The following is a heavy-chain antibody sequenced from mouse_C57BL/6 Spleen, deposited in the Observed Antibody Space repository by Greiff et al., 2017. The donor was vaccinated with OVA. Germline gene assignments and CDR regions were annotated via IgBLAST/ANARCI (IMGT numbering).Heavy chain of an antibody. CDR2: INPNNGGT. J-gene: IGHJ1*03. Sequence: EVQLQQSGPELVKPGASVKIPCKASGYTFTDYNMDWVKQSHGKSLEWIGDINPNNGGTIYNQKFKGKATLTGDKSSSTAYMELRSLTSEDTAVYYCARSGYGVYIKWYFDVWGTGTTLTVSS. CDR1: GYTFTDYN. D-gene: IGHD2-13*01. CDR3: ARSGYGVYIKWYFDV. V-gene: IGHV1-18*01.